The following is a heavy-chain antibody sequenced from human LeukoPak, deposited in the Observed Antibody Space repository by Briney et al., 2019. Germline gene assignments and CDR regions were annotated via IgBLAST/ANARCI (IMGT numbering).Heavy chain of an antibody. D-gene: IGHD5-12*01. Sequence: SETLSLTCSVSGGFIGSYYWSWIRQPPGKRLEWIGYIYYSGSTKYNPSLESRATISIDTSKNQFSLNVSSVTAADTAVYFCARGDCGYRASYGTDVWGQGTTVTVS. CDR1: GGFIGSYY. V-gene: IGHV4-59*01. J-gene: IGHJ6*02. CDR2: IYYSGST. CDR3: ARGDCGYRASYGTDV.